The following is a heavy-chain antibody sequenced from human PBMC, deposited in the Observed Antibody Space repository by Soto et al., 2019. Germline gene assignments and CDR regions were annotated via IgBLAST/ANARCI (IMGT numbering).Heavy chain of an antibody. CDR3: ASAGSVNEYMWETHF. CDR2: ISSSGSTI. D-gene: IGHD1-26*01. Sequence: GGSLRLSCAASGFTFSSYEMNWVRQAPGKGLEWVSYISSSGSTIYYADSVKGRFTISRDNAKNTLYLQMNSLRAEDTAIYYCASAGSVNEYMWETHFWGQGTPVTVSS. CDR1: GFTFSSYE. J-gene: IGHJ4*02. V-gene: IGHV3-48*03.